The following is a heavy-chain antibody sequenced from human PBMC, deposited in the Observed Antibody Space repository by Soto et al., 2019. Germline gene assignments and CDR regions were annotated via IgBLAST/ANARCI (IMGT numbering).Heavy chain of an antibody. CDR1: GFTFSSYA. D-gene: IGHD6-13*01. Sequence: GGSLRLSCAASGFTFSSYAMNWVRQAPGKGPEWVSVIGGSGGSTYYADSVKGRFTISRDNSKNTLYLQMNSLRAEDTAVYYCARRGPGTYFDYWGQGTLVTVSS. CDR2: IGGSGGST. CDR3: ARRGPGTYFDY. J-gene: IGHJ4*02. V-gene: IGHV3-23*01.